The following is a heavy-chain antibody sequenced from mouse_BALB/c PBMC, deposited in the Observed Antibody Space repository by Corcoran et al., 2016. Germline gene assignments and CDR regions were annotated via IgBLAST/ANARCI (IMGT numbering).Heavy chain of an antibody. CDR2: ILPGSGNT. V-gene: IGHV1-9*01. Sequence: QVQLQQSGAELMKPGVSVKISCKVTGYTFSRYWIEWIKQRSGHGLEWIGEILPGSGNTYYIEKFKGKATFTADTSSNTAYIQLSSLTSEDSAVYYCARQGGTYWGQGTLVTVSA. CDR1: GYTFSRYW. J-gene: IGHJ3*01. CDR3: ARQGGTY.